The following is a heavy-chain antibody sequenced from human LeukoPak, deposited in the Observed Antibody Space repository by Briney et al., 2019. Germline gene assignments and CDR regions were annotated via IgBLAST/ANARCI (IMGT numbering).Heavy chain of an antibody. CDR3: ASPYRTGWDYAFDV. J-gene: IGHJ3*01. D-gene: IGHD6-19*01. Sequence: SETLSLTCSVSGGSISSRGYYWAWIRQSPGEGLEWIVSFYYGGSTYYNPSLEGRLSISVDTSKNQFSLELTSVTAADAAVYYCASPYRTGWDYAFDVWGQGTMVTVSS. CDR1: GGSISSRGYY. CDR2: FYYGGST. V-gene: IGHV4-39*01.